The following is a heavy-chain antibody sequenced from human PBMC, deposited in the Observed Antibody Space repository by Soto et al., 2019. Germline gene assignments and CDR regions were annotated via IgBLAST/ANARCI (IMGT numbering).Heavy chain of an antibody. V-gene: IGHV3-23*01. CDR2: MSGSGGST. D-gene: IGHD6-13*01. J-gene: IGHJ4*02. CDR1: GFTFSRNA. Sequence: VGSLRLSCAASGFTFSRNAMSWVRQAPGKGLEWVSVMSGSGGSTYYADSVTGRFTISRDNSKNTLYLQMNSLRAEDTAVYYCAKGYREYSSSWFDYWGQGTLVTVSS. CDR3: AKGYREYSSSWFDY.